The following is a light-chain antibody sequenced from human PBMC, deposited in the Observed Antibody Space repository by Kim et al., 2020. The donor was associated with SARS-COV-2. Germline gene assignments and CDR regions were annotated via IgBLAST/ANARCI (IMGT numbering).Light chain of an antibody. J-gene: IGKJ4*01. CDR1: QSVKNR. V-gene: IGKV3-15*01. Sequence: IVMTQSPATLSVSPGERVTLSCRASQSVKNRLAWYQQRPGQASRLLIYGASTRATDISARFSGSGSGTEFTLTIRSLQSEDLAVYYCQQYNDWPLLTFGGGTKVDIK. CDR2: GAS. CDR3: QQYNDWPLLT.